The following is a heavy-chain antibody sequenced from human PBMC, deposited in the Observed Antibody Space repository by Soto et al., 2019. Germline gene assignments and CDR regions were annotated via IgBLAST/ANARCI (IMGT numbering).Heavy chain of an antibody. D-gene: IGHD1-7*01. CDR3: ARFNWNYVY. CDR1: GGSISSYY. J-gene: IGHJ4*02. CDR2: IYYSGST. Sequence: ETLSLTCTVSGGSISSYYWSWIRQPPGKGLEWIGYIYYSGSTNYNPSLKSRVTISVDTSKNQFSLKLSSVTAADTAVYYCARFNWNYVYWGQGTLVTVSS. V-gene: IGHV4-59*01.